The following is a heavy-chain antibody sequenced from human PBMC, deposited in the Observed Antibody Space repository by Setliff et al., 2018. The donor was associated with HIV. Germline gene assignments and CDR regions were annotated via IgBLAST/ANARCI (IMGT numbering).Heavy chain of an antibody. CDR3: VRGPQWLVQKGRVYYFDY. CDR1: GYSLSSDYY. D-gene: IGHD6-19*01. J-gene: IGHJ4*02. V-gene: IGHV4-38-2*01. Sequence: PSETLSLTCAVSGYSLSSDYYWGWIRQPPGKGLEWIASIYHSGSTYYNPSLKSRVIISVDTSKNQFSLKLNSVTAADTAVYFCVRGPQWLVQKGRVYYFDYWGQGALVTVSS. CDR2: IYHSGST.